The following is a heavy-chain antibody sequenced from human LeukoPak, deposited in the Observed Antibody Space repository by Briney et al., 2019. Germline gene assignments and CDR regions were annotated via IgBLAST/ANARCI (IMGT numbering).Heavy chain of an antibody. D-gene: IGHD3-16*01. Sequence: PSETLSLTCNVSGGPLSSHYCSWIRQAPGKGLEWIGFIFSGGSTNYNPSLKSRVSISMDTSQNQFSLKLTSVTAADTAVYYCARGRGPLRVEFGDWGQGALVTVSS. CDR1: GGPLSSHY. V-gene: IGHV4-4*09. CDR3: ARGRGPLRVEFGD. CDR2: IFSGGST. J-gene: IGHJ4*02.